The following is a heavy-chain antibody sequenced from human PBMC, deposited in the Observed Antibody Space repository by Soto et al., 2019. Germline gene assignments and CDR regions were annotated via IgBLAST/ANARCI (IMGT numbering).Heavy chain of an antibody. CDR2: IYWDDDK. V-gene: IGHV2-5*02. D-gene: IGHD3-16*01. CDR3: VHSSDYRLAY. Sequence: QITLKESGPTLVKPTQTLTLTCTFSGFSLSTSGVGVGWIRQPPGKALEWLALIYWDDDKRYSPSLKTRLTITKATTKSPEVLIMTNMDPVDTATYYCVHSSDYRLAYWGQGTLVTVSS. CDR1: GFSLSTSGVG. J-gene: IGHJ4*02.